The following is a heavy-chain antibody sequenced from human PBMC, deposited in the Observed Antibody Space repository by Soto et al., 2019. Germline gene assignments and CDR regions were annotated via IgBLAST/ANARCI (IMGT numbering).Heavy chain of an antibody. J-gene: IGHJ3*02. CDR3: AKTTVGWFSAFEI. CDR2: ISGSGTTA. V-gene: IGHV3-23*01. D-gene: IGHD6-19*01. Sequence: EVQLLESGGGLVQPGGSLRLSCAASGFIFSSYAMSWVRQAPGKGLEWVSAISGSGTTAYYADSVKGRFTFSRDNSTKTMYLQMNSLRAEDTAVYYCAKTTVGWFSAFEIWGQGTMVTVSS. CDR1: GFIFSSYA.